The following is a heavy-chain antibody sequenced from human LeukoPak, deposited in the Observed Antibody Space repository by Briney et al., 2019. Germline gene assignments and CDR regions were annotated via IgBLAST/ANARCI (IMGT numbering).Heavy chain of an antibody. V-gene: IGHV4-39*07. Sequence: NPSETLSLTCTVSGGSISSSSYYWGWIRQPPGKGLEWIGSIYYSGSTYYNPSLKSRVTISVDTSKNQFSLKLSSVTAADTAVYYCARVERQGSYLIDYWGQGTLVTVSS. CDR3: ARVERQGSYLIDY. CDR1: GGSISSSSYY. CDR2: IYYSGST. J-gene: IGHJ4*02. D-gene: IGHD3-10*01.